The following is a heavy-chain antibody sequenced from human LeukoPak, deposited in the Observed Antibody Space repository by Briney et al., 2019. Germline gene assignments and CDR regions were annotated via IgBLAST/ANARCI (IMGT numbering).Heavy chain of an antibody. CDR2: ISYDGNKK. Sequence: PGGSLRLSCAASGFTFSSYWMHWVRQAPGKGLEWVAVISYDGNKKYYADSVKGRFTISRDNSKNTLYLQMNSLRAEDTAVYYCARESEAFDIWGQGTMVTVSS. J-gene: IGHJ3*02. V-gene: IGHV3-30-3*01. CDR1: GFTFSSYW. CDR3: ARESEAFDI.